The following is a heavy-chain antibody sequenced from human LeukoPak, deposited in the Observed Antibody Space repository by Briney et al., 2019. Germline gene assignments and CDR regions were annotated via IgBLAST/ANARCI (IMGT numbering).Heavy chain of an antibody. CDR2: IYYSGST. V-gene: IGHV4-59*12. D-gene: IGHD3-22*01. CDR3: ARGNRLGMYYYDELGAFDI. CDR1: GGSISSYY. J-gene: IGHJ3*02. Sequence: SETLSLTCTVSGGSISSYYWSWIRQPPGKGLEWIGYIYYSGSTNYNPSLKSRVTISVDTSKNQFSLKLSSVTAADTAVYYCARGNRLGMYYYDELGAFDIWGQGTMVTVSS.